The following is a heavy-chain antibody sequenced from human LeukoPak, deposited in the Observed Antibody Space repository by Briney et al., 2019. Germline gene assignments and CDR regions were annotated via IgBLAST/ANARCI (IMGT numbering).Heavy chain of an antibody. CDR2: MNPNSGNT. V-gene: IGHV1-8*01. Sequence: GASVKVCCKASGYTFTSYDINWVRQAPGQGLEWLGWMNPNSGNTGYAQKFQGRVTMTRDTSISTAYMELNSLRSEDTAVYYCARDLYCSGGSCHSPAGRTYDYWGQGTLVTVSS. CDR1: GYTFTSYD. CDR3: ARDLYCSGGSCHSPAGRTYDY. J-gene: IGHJ4*02. D-gene: IGHD2-15*01.